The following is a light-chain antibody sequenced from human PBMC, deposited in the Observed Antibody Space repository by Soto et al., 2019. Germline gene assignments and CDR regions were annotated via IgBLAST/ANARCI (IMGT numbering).Light chain of an antibody. V-gene: IGKV3-11*01. Sequence: EIVLTQSPATLSLSPGERATLSCRASQSVSSYLAWYQQKPGQAPRLLIYDASNRATGIPARFSGSGSVTDFTLTISSLEPEDFAVYYCQQRSNWPPGLTVGGGTKVEIK. CDR1: QSVSSY. J-gene: IGKJ4*01. CDR2: DAS. CDR3: QQRSNWPPGLT.